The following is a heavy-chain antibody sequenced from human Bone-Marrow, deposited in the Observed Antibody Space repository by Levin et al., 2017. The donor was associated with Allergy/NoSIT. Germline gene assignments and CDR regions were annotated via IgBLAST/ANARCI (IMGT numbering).Heavy chain of an antibody. CDR3: ARDRSGSYYGLDV. J-gene: IGHJ6*02. CDR2: IYYTGST. D-gene: IGHD3-10*01. V-gene: IGHV4-31*03. Sequence: SETLSLTCTVSGDSISSGGYYWTWIRQHPEKGLEWIGYIYYTGSTLYNPALESRITISVDTSKNQLSLNLPSVTAADTAVYYCARDRSGSYYGLDVWGQGTTVTVSS. CDR1: GDSISSGGYY.